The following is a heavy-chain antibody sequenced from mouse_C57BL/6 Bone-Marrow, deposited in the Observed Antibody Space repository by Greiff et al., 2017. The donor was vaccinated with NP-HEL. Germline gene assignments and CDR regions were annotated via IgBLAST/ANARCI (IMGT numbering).Heavy chain of an antibody. CDR2: IDPSDSYT. CDR1: GYTFTSYW. CDR3: ATGSSYGYFDY. J-gene: IGHJ2*01. V-gene: IGHV1-50*01. Sequence: VQLQQPGAELVKPGASVKLSCKASGYTFTSYWMQWVKQRPGQGLEWIGAIDPSDSYTNYNQKFKGKATLTVDTSSSTAYMQLSSLTSEDSAVYYCATGSSYGYFDYWGQGTTLTVSS. D-gene: IGHD1-1*01.